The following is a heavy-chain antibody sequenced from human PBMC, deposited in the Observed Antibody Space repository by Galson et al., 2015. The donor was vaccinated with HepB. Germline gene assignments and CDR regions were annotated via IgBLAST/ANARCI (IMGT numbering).Heavy chain of an antibody. CDR1: GFTFSNTW. J-gene: IGHJ2*01. CDR3: TTILAERLGPFDL. V-gene: IGHV3-15*01. Sequence: SLRLSCAVSGFTFSNTWLSWVRQPPGRGLEWVAHIKTASDGGTADYAAPLKGRFTISRDDSRSTLFLQMNSLKTDDTAVYYCTTILAERLGPFDLWGRGTRVTVSS. CDR2: IKTASDGGTA.